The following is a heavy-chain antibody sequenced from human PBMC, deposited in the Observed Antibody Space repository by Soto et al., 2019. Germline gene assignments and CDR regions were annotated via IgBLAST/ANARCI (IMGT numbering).Heavy chain of an antibody. CDR2: IVVGSGNT. CDR3: AAPGSRGSFDS. CDR1: GFTFTISA. D-gene: IGHD3-22*01. J-gene: IGHJ3*02. Sequence: AGKSSCKASGFTFTISAVQWVRQARGKRLEWIGWIVVGSGNTNYAQKFQERVTITRDMSTSTAYMELRSLRSEDTAVYYCAAPGSRGSFDSWGQVKMVTVS. V-gene: IGHV1-58*01.